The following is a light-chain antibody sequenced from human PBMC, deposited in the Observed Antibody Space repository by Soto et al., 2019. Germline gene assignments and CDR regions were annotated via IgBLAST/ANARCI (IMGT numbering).Light chain of an antibody. CDR1: SSNIGSNY. V-gene: IGLV1-44*01. CDR3: AAWDDSLNAFYV. CDR2: SNN. J-gene: IGLJ1*01. Sequence: QSVLTQPPSASGTPGQRVTISCSGSSSNIGSNYVYWYQQLPGTAPKLLIYSNNQRPSGVPDRFSGSKSGTSASLAISGLQSEDEADYYCAAWDDSLNAFYVFGTGTKLTVL.